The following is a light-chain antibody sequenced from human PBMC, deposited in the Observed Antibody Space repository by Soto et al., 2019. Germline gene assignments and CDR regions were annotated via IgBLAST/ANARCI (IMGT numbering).Light chain of an antibody. CDR3: QQYNSYAGT. CDR1: QSISSW. CDR2: DAS. V-gene: IGKV1-5*01. Sequence: DIPMTQSPSTLSASVGDRVTITCRASQSISSWLAWYQQKPGKAPKLVIYDASSLESGGTSRFSGSGSGTEFTLTISSLQPDDFATYYCQQYNSYAGTFGQGTKVEIK. J-gene: IGKJ1*01.